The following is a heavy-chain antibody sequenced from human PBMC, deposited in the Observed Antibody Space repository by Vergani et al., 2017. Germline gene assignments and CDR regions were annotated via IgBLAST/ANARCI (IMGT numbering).Heavy chain of an antibody. D-gene: IGHD1/OR15-1a*01. CDR2: ISDGGETK. CDR3: GRKQSPASLMDKPIDI. J-gene: IGHJ5*02. V-gene: IGHV3-11*01. CDR1: GFIFSDYY. Sequence: QVQLVASGGGLVRPGGSLSLSSAASGFIFSDYYMPWIRQTPGKGREWLAHISDGGETKMYAESLKGRFTVSRDNTKNLLILQMKTLKVDDTATYYCGRKQSPASLMDKPIDIWGQGTLVTVSS.